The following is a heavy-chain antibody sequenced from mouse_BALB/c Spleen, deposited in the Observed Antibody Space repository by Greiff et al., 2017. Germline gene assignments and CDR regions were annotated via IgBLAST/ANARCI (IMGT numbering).Heavy chain of an antibody. Sequence: VQLQQSGAELARPGASVKLSCKASGYTFTSYWMQWVKQRPGQGLEWIGAIYPGDGDTRYTQKFKGKATLTADKSSSTAYMQLSSLASEDSAVYYGAGGRYSWFAYWGQGTLVTVSA. D-gene: IGHD2-14*01. CDR3: AGGRYSWFAY. V-gene: IGHV1-87*01. CDR1: GYTFTSYW. J-gene: IGHJ3*01. CDR2: IYPGDGDT.